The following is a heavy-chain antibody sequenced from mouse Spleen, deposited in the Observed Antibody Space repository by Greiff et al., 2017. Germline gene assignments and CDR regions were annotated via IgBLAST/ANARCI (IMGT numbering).Heavy chain of an antibody. J-gene: IGHJ2*01. CDR3: TGLGGTGDY. D-gene: IGHD4-1*01. CDR2: IRLKSDNYAT. Sequence: VQLKESGGGLVQPGGSMKLSCVASGFTFSNYWMNWVRQSPEKGLEWVAQIRLKSDNYATHYAESVKGRFTISRDDSKSSVYLQMNNLRAEDTGIYYCTGLGGTGDYWGQGTTLTVSS. V-gene: IGHV6-3*01. CDR1: GFTFSNYW.